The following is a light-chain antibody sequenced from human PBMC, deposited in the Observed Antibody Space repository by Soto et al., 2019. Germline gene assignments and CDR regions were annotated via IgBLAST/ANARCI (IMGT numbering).Light chain of an antibody. Sequence: DIQMTQSPSTLSASVGVRVTITCRASQSISSWLTWYQQKAGQAPKLLIYKASIVESGVPSRYSGSGSGTEFSLSASSLQTHASETYYCQQDSYFATFGQGNRVEVK. V-gene: IGKV1-5*03. CDR3: QQDSYFAT. CDR2: KAS. J-gene: IGKJ1*01. CDR1: QSISSW.